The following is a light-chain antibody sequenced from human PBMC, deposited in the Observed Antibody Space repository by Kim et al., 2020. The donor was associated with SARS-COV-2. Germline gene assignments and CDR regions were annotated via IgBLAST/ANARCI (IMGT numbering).Light chain of an antibody. CDR3: NSRDSNDNVV. Sequence: VALGQTVRITCQGDSIRSYYATCYQQKPGQAPILVIYGKNNRPSGIPDRFSGSSSGNTASLTITGTQAGDEADYYCNSRDSNDNVVFGGGTKLTVL. J-gene: IGLJ2*01. CDR1: SIRSYY. V-gene: IGLV3-19*01. CDR2: GKN.